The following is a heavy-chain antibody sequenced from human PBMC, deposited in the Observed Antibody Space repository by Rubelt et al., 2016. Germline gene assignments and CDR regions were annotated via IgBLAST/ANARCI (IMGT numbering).Heavy chain of an antibody. J-gene: IGHJ6*02. D-gene: IGHD6-6*01. Sequence: GRINPNSGGTNYAQKFQGRATMTRDTSISTAYMELSRLRSDDTAVYYCARGRIAARPNYYYGMDVWGQGTTVTVSS. CDR3: ARGRIAARPNYYYGMDV. V-gene: IGHV1-2*06. CDR2: INPNSGGT.